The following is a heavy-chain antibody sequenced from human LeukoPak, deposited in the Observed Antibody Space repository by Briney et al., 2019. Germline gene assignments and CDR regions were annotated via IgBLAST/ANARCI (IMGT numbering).Heavy chain of an antibody. CDR3: AREKMDLERRGDY. CDR2: IYYTGGT. V-gene: IGHV4-59*12. CDR1: GDSITNYF. D-gene: IGHD1-1*01. J-gene: IGHJ4*02. Sequence: NPSETLSLTCTVSGDSITNYFWSWIRQPPGKGLEWIGYIYYTGGTDYNPSLKSRVTISVDTSKNQFSLKLSSVTAADTAVYYCAREKMDLERRGDYWGQGTLVTVSS.